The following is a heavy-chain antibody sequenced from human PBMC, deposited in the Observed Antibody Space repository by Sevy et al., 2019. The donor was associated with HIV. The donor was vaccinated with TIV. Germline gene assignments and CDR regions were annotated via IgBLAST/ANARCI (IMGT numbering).Heavy chain of an antibody. CDR2: ITSTGLNT. V-gene: IGHV3-23*01. Sequence: GGSLRLSCAASGFIFNTQAMTWVRQAPGKGLEWVSSITSTGLNTFHANSVKGRFTISRDNSTSTVYLQMNSLRAEDKALYYCARGWPINFWGHGTLVTVSS. J-gene: IGHJ4*01. D-gene: IGHD6-13*01. CDR3: ARGWPINF. CDR1: GFIFNTQA.